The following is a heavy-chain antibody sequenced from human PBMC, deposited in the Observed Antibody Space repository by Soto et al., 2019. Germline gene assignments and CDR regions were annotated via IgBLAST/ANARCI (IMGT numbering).Heavy chain of an antibody. CDR3: AKWALSTSFDX. V-gene: IGHV3-23*01. D-gene: IGHD2-2*01. J-gene: IGHJ5*02. CDR2: ISVSGGST. CDR1: RFTFSAYG. Sequence: GGSLRLSCAASRFTFSAYGMTWVRQAPGKGLEWVSTISVSGGSTYYADSVKGRFTISRDNSKNTLYLQMNSLRADDTAVYYCAKWALSTSFDXWGQGTLVTVSS.